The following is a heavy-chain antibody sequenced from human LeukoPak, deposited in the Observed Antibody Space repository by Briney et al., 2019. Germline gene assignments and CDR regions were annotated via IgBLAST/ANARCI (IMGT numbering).Heavy chain of an antibody. Sequence: LVKVSCKASGGTFSSYAISWVRQAPGQGLEWMGGIIPIFGTAKYAQKFQGRVTITADESTSTAYMELSSLRSEDTAVYYCATTYYYDRWGRAFDIWGQGTMVTVSS. V-gene: IGHV1-69*13. CDR2: IIPIFGTA. CDR3: ATTYYYDRWGRAFDI. J-gene: IGHJ3*02. D-gene: IGHD3-22*01. CDR1: GGTFSSYA.